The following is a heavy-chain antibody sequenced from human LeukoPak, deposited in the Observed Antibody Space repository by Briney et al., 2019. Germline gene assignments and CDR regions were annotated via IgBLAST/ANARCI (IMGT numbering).Heavy chain of an antibody. CDR1: GFSFSSYR. Sequence: GGSLRLSCAASGFSFSSYRMNWVRQAPGKGLEWVSSVSNSGDYIHYADSVKGRFTISRDNYKNSLYLQMNSLRAEDTAVYYCARALIGYYFDYWGQGTLVTVSS. J-gene: IGHJ4*02. CDR2: VSNSGDYI. D-gene: IGHD2-8*01. V-gene: IGHV3-21*06. CDR3: ARALIGYYFDY.